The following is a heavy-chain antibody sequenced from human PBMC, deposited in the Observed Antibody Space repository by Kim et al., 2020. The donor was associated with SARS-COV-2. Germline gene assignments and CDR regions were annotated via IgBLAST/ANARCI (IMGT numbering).Heavy chain of an antibody. CDR1: GFTFSSYA. D-gene: IGHD2-15*01. CDR2: ISTSGDTT. Sequence: GGSLRLSCAASGFTFSSYAMDWVRQAPGKGLEYVSTISTSGDTTYYANSVKGRFTISRDNSKNTLYLQMGNLRAEDMAVYYCVRAYCSGGGCFPNDAFD. V-gene: IGHV3-64*01. CDR3: VRAYCSGGGCFPNDAFD. J-gene: IGHJ3*02.